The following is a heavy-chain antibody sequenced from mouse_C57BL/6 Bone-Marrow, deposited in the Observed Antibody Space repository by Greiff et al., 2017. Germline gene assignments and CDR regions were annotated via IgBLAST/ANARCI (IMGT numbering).Heavy chain of an antibody. J-gene: IGHJ3*01. D-gene: IGHD1-1*01. Sequence: QVTLKESGPGILQPSQTLSLTCSFSGFSLSTFGMGVGWIRQPSGKGLEWLAHLWWDNDKYYNPALKSRRTISKDTSKTQVFLKIANVDTADTATYYCARRDYYGSLVSYWGQGTLVTVSA. V-gene: IGHV8-8*01. CDR1: GFSLSTFGMG. CDR2: LWWDNDK. CDR3: ARRDYYGSLVSY.